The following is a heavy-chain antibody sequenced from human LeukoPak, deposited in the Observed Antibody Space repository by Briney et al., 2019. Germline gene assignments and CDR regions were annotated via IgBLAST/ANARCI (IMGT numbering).Heavy chain of an antibody. CDR3: ARVSGSSGYYQYYYYYYYMDV. CDR2: MNHSGST. J-gene: IGHJ6*03. Sequence: SETLSLTCAVYGASFSGYYWSWIRQPPGKGLEWIGEMNHSGSTNYNPSLKSRVTISVDTSKNQFSLKLSSVTAADTAVYYCARVSGSSGYYQYYYYYYYMDVWGKGTTVTVSS. V-gene: IGHV4-34*01. CDR1: GASFSGYY. D-gene: IGHD3-22*01.